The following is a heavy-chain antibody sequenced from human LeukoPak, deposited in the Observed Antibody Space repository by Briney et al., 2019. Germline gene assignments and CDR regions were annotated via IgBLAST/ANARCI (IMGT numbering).Heavy chain of an antibody. Sequence: KLSETLSLTCAVSGGSISSSNWWSWVRQPPGKGLEWIGEIYHSGSTNYNPSLKSRVTISVDKSKNQFSLKLSSVTAADTAVYYCASHYGSGSYYNYRFDPWGQGTLVTVSS. D-gene: IGHD3-10*01. V-gene: IGHV4-4*02. J-gene: IGHJ5*02. CDR1: GGSISSSNW. CDR3: ASHYGSGSYYNYRFDP. CDR2: IYHSGST.